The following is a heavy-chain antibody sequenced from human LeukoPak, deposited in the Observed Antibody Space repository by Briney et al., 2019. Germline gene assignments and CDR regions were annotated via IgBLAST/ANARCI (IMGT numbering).Heavy chain of an antibody. CDR1: GFSFSSLW. CDR3: ARSPVGYSYGLPFDY. J-gene: IGHJ4*02. CDR2: IKQGGSEE. V-gene: IGHV3-7*03. D-gene: IGHD5-18*01. Sequence: PGGSLRLSCAASGFSFSSLWMNWVRQAPGKGLEWVANIKQGGSEEYYVDSVKGRFTIYRDNAKNSLFLQMNSLRAEDTAVYYCARSPVGYSYGLPFDYWGQGTLVTVSS.